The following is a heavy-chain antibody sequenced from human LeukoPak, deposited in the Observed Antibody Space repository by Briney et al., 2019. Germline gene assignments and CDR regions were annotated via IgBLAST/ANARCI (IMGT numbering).Heavy chain of an antibody. D-gene: IGHD3-22*01. V-gene: IGHV4-59*01. CDR3: ARDRYYYDSSGTRWFDP. CDR1: GVSISSYY. J-gene: IGHJ5*02. CDR2: IHNSGIT. Sequence: SETLSLTCTVSGVSISSYYWSWIRQPPGKGLEWIGYIHNSGITNYNPSLKSRVTISVDTSKNQFSLKLSSVTAADTAVYYCARDRYYYDSSGTRWFDPWGQGTLVAVSS.